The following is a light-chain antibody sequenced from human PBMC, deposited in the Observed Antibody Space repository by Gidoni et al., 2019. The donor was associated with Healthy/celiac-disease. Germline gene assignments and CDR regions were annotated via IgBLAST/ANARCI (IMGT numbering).Light chain of an antibody. V-gene: IGKV1-39*01. CDR2: ASS. Sequence: DIQITQSPSSLSASVVDRVTITCRASQSISIYLNLYQQKPGKAPKLLIYASSSLQSGVPSRFSGSGSGTDFTLTISSLQPEDFATYYCQQSYSIPYTFGQGTKLDIK. CDR3: QQSYSIPYT. CDR1: QSISIY. J-gene: IGKJ2*01.